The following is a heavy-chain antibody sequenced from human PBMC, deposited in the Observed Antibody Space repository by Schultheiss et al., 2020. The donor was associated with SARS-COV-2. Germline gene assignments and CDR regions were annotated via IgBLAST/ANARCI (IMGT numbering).Heavy chain of an antibody. D-gene: IGHD5-18*01. V-gene: IGHV4-38-2*01. CDR1: GYSISSYYY. CDR2: IYHSGST. J-gene: IGHJ4*02. CDR3: ARLGDTAVAVEPY. Sequence: SETLSLTCAVSGYSISSYYYWGWIRQPPGKGLEWIGSIYHSGSTYYNPSLKSRVTISVDTSKNQFSLKLSSVTAADTAVYYCARLGDTAVAVEPYWGQGTLVTVSS.